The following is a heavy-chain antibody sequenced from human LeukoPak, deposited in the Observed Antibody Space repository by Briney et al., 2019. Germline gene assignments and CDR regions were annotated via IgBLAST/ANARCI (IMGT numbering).Heavy chain of an antibody. Sequence: SGTLSLTCAVSGGSISSSNWWSWVRQPPGKGLEWIGEISHSGSTNYNPSLKSRVTISVDTSKNQFSLKLSSVTAADTAVYYCARQYRRWLVQYFDLWGRGTLVTVSS. J-gene: IGHJ2*01. V-gene: IGHV4-4*02. D-gene: IGHD6-19*01. CDR2: ISHSGST. CDR3: ARQYRRWLVQYFDL. CDR1: GGSISSSNW.